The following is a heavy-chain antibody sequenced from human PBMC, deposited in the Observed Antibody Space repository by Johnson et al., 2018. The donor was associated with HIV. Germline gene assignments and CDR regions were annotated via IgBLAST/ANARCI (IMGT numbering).Heavy chain of an antibody. CDR1: GFTFSTYA. D-gene: IGHD3-10*01. CDR3: AKEQWFGELFSAFDI. Sequence: QVQLVESGGGVAQPGRSLRLSCTASGFTFSTYAMHWVRQAPGKGLEWVAIIRYDGSNKYYADSVKGRFTISRDNSKNTLYLQMNSLRAEDTAVYYCAKEQWFGELFSAFDIWDQGTMVTVSS. J-gene: IGHJ3*02. V-gene: IGHV3-30*02. CDR2: IRYDGSNK.